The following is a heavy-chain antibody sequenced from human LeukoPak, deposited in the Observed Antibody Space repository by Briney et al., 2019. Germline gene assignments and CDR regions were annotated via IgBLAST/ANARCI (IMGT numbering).Heavy chain of an antibody. CDR2: IYYSGST. CDR3: ARYGDEDYFDY. V-gene: IGHV4-59*08. CDR1: GSSISSYY. D-gene: IGHD4-17*01. Sequence: SETLSLTCTVSGSSISSYYWSWIRQPPGKGLEWIGYIYYSGSTNYNPSLKSRVTISVDTSKNQFSLKLSSVTAADTAVYYCARYGDEDYFDYWGQGTLVTVSS. J-gene: IGHJ4*02.